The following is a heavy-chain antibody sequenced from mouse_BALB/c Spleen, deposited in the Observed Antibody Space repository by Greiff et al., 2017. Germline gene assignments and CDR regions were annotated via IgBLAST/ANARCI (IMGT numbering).Heavy chain of an antibody. CDR3: ARYYGPFYAMDY. D-gene: IGHD1-1*01. Sequence: VQLQQSGAELAKPGASVKMSCKASGYTFTSYWMHWVKQRPGQGLEWIGYINPSTGYTEYNQKFKDKATLTADKSSSTAYMQLSSLTSEDSAVYYCARYYGPFYAMDYWGQGTSVTVSS. CDR1: GYTFTSYW. J-gene: IGHJ4*01. CDR2: INPSTGYT. V-gene: IGHV1-7*01.